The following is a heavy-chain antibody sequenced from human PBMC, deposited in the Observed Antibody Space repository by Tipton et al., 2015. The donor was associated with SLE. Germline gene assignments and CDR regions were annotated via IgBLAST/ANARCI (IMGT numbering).Heavy chain of an antibody. CDR2: LYYSGST. V-gene: IGHV4-59*01. D-gene: IGHD1-1*01. J-gene: IGHJ4*02. CDR3: ARGGNSYNWPIDY. CDR1: GGSISSFY. Sequence: TLSLTCTVSGGSISSFYWSWIRLPPGKGLEWIGYLYYSGSTKYNPSLKSRVTISVDMSKNQISLKLSSVTAADTAVYYCARGGNSYNWPIDYWGQGTLVTVSS.